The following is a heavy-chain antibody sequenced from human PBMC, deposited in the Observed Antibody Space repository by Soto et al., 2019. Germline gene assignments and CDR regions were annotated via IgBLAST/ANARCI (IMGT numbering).Heavy chain of an antibody. CDR2: ISGYNGHT. V-gene: IGHV1-18*01. Sequence: QVQLVQSGAEVRKPGASVKVSCKASGYTFTTYGISWVRQAPGQGLEWMGWISGYNGHTKYAQKFQGRVTMTTDTPTSTVYMDWRSLRSPDTAVYYGAREGEMTYYCYVLDVWGQGTTV. CDR3: AREGEMTYYCYVLDV. D-gene: IGHD3-16*01. J-gene: IGHJ6*02. CDR1: GYTFTTYG.